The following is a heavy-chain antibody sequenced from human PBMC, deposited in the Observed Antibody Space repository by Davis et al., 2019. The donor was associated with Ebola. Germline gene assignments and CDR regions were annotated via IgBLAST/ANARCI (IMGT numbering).Heavy chain of an antibody. CDR3: ARDRGYSVGFGELLYGDAFDI. D-gene: IGHD3-10*01. CDR2: IYTSGST. V-gene: IGHV4-4*07. J-gene: IGHJ3*02. CDR1: GGSISSYY. Sequence: PSETLSLTCTVSGGSISSYYWSWIRQPAGKGLEWIGRIYTSGSTNYNPSLKSRVTMSVDTSKNQFSLKLSSVTAADTAVYYCARDRGYSVGFGELLYGDAFDIWGQGTMVTVSS.